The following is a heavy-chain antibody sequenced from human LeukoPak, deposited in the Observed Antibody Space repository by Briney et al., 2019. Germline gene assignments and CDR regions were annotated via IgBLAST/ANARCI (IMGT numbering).Heavy chain of an antibody. CDR2: FSAYNGNT. Sequence: ASVKISCKASGYTFTSYGISWVRQAPGQGLDWMGWFSAYNGNTNYAQKLQGRVTMTTDTSTSTAYMELRSLRSDDTAVYYCARYNPLPLSMIVVGHVSFDYWGQGTLVTVSS. D-gene: IGHD3-22*01. V-gene: IGHV1-18*01. CDR3: ARYNPLPLSMIVVGHVSFDY. J-gene: IGHJ4*02. CDR1: GYTFTSYG.